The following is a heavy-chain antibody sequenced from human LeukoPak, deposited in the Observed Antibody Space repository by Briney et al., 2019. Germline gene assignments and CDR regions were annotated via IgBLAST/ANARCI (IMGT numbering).Heavy chain of an antibody. Sequence: GGSLRLSCVASGFSFTSYWMSWVRQAPGKGLEFVANINQDAGTTNYVDSVKGRFTISRDNAENSLYLQMSSLRAEDTALYYCARDPGWSSFAIWGQGIVVTVSS. CDR3: ARDPGWSSFAI. CDR2: INQDAGTT. V-gene: IGHV3-7*01. D-gene: IGHD2-15*01. J-gene: IGHJ3*02. CDR1: GFSFTSYW.